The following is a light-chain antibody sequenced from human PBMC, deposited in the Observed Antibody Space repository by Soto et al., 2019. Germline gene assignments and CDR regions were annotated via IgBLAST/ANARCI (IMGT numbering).Light chain of an antibody. CDR3: QQYNKWPPLYT. J-gene: IGKJ2*01. CDR1: QNVNSD. CDR2: GAS. V-gene: IGKV3-15*01. Sequence: EIVMTQSPVILSVSPGERATLSCRASQNVNSDLAWYQQKPGQAPRILIYGASTRATDIPARISGSGSGTDSTLTISSLQSEDFAVYYCQQYNKWPPLYTFGQGTKLEIK.